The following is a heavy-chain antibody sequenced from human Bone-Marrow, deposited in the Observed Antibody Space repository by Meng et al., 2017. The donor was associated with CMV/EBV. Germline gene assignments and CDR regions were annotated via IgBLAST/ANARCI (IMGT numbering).Heavy chain of an antibody. CDR1: GFTFSRYW. D-gene: IGHD1-26*01. J-gene: IGHJ3*01. Sequence: GESLKISCAASGFTFSRYWMSWVRQAPGKGLEWVANINEDGSKQYYVDSVKGRFTISRDNAKNSLYLQMNSLRAEYTAVYYGGRSYWNAFDLWGQGTMVTVSS. CDR2: INEDGSKQ. V-gene: IGHV3-7*01. CDR3: GRSYWNAFDL.